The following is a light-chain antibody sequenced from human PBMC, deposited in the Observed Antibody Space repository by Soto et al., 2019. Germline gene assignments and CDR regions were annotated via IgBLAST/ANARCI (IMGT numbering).Light chain of an antibody. CDR1: QSVSSN. V-gene: IGKV3-15*01. J-gene: IGKJ1*01. Sequence: EIVMTQSPGTLSVSPGERATLSCRASQSVSSNLAWYQQKPGQAPRLLISDASTRATGIPARFSGSGSGTDFTLTISSLEPEDFAVYFCHQYGSSSTFGQGTKVDIK. CDR2: DAS. CDR3: HQYGSSST.